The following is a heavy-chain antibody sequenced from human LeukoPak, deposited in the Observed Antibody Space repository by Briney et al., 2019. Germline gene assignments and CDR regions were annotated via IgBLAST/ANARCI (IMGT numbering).Heavy chain of an antibody. J-gene: IGHJ5*02. D-gene: IGHD1-1*01. V-gene: IGHV3-30*02. CDR3: AKDGRKSPPS. Sequence: GGSLRLSCAASGFTFTTYGMHWVRQAPGKGLEWVAFIRYDGNNEYYADSVKGRFTISRDNSKNTLYLQMNSLRAEDTAVYYCAKDGRKSPPSWGQGTLVTVSS. CDR2: IRYDGNNE. CDR1: GFTFTTYG.